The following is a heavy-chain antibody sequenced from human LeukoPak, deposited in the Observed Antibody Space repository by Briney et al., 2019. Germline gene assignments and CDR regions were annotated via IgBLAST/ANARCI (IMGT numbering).Heavy chain of an antibody. CDR1: GFTFSSYA. V-gene: IGHV3-30-3*01. J-gene: IGHJ4*02. CDR3: ATLYDSAGYYRTPNDS. CDR2: ISFDGNNI. D-gene: IGHD3-22*01. Sequence: PGRSLRLSCAASGFTFSSYAMHWVRQAPGKGLEWLSVISFDGNNIHYADSVKGRFTVFRDNSRHTLYLQMNSLGPEDTAVYYCATLYDSAGYYRTPNDSWGQGTLVTVSS.